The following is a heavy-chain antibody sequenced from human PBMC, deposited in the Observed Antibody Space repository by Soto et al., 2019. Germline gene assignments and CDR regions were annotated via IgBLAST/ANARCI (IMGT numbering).Heavy chain of an antibody. CDR2: VIPIFGTA. D-gene: IGHD3-22*01. V-gene: IGHV1-69*01. CDR1: GGTFSSYA. Sequence: SVRVSYKASGGTFSSYAISWVRQAPGQGLEWMGGVIPIFGTANYAQKFQGRVTITADESTSTAYMELSSLRSEDTAVYYCARAFYDSSGYDAFDIWGQGTMVTVSS. CDR3: ARAFYDSSGYDAFDI. J-gene: IGHJ3*02.